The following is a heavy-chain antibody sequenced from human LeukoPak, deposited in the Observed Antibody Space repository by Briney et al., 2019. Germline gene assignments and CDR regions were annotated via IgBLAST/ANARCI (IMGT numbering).Heavy chain of an antibody. Sequence: GESLQTSCKGSGYSFISSWIGWVRQMPGKGLGWMGIIYPGDSDTRYSPSFQGQVTISADKSISTAYLQWSSLKASDTAMYYCAKKAGIAAAGRYDAFDIWGQGTMVTVSS. J-gene: IGHJ3*02. D-gene: IGHD6-13*01. CDR2: IYPGDSDT. V-gene: IGHV5-51*01. CDR3: AKKAGIAAAGRYDAFDI. CDR1: GYSFISSW.